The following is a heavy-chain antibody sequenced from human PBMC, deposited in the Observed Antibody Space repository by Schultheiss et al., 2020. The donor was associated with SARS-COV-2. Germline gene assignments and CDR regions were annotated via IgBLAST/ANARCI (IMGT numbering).Heavy chain of an antibody. J-gene: IGHJ6*02. Sequence: ASVKVSCKASGYTFTGYYMHWVRQAPGQGLEWMGWISAYNGNTNYAQKLQGRVTMTTDTSTSTAYMELSRLTSDDTAVYYCARGTICMDVWGQGTTVTVSS. V-gene: IGHV1-18*04. CDR1: GYTFTGYY. CDR3: ARGTICMDV. CDR2: ISAYNGNT. D-gene: IGHD3-3*01.